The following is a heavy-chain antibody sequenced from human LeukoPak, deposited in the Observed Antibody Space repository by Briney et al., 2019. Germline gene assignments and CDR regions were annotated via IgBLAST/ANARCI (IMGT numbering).Heavy chain of an antibody. D-gene: IGHD3-10*01. CDR1: GYTFTDYN. J-gene: IGHJ4*02. Sequence: PGASVKFSCKTSGYTFTDYNIHWVRQAPGQGLEWRGWISPNSGGTNYAQRFQGMVTMTRDTSISTAYMDLSSLKSDDTATYYCSVWFGELSHWGQGTLVTVSS. CDR3: SVWFGELSH. CDR2: ISPNSGGT. V-gene: IGHV1-2*02.